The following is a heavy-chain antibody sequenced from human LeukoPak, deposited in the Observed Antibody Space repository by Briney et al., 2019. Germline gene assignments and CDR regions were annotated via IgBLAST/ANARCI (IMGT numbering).Heavy chain of an antibody. D-gene: IGHD3-22*01. CDR2: INPNSGGT. Sequence: ASVKVSCKASGYTFTDYYMHWVRQAPGQGLEWMGRINPNSGGTNYAQKFQARITMTRDTSISTAYMELSRLRSDDTALYYCARAAYYYDGSGYYLGDWGQGTLVTVSS. CDR1: GYTFTDYY. CDR3: ARAAYYYDGSGYYLGD. J-gene: IGHJ4*02. V-gene: IGHV1-2*06.